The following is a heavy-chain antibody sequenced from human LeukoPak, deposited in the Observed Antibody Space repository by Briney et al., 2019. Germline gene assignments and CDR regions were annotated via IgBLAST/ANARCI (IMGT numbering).Heavy chain of an antibody. CDR2: IKQDGSEK. Sequence: GGSLRLSCAASGFTFSSYWMSWVRQAPGKGLERVANIKQDGSEKYYVDSVEGRFTISRDNAKNSLYLQMNSLRAEDTAVYYCARDKSVGATPLDYWGQGTLVTVSS. D-gene: IGHD1-26*01. CDR3: ARDKSVGATPLDY. J-gene: IGHJ4*02. CDR1: GFTFSSYW. V-gene: IGHV3-7*05.